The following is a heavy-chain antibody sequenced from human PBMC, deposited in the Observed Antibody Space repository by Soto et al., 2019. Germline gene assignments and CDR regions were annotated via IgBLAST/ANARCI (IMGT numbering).Heavy chain of an antibody. V-gene: IGHV3-7*03. D-gene: IGHD5-12*01. CDR1: GITLSDYW. J-gene: IGHJ4*02. Sequence: GGSLRLSCVASGITLSDYWMGWVRQAPGGGLQWVAHIKTDGTEKYYVDSVKGRFTTSRDNGKNELYLQMNSLRAEDTAVYYCAKGYTGYVFFDLWGQGTPVTVSS. CDR2: IKTDGTEK. CDR3: AKGYTGYVFFDL.